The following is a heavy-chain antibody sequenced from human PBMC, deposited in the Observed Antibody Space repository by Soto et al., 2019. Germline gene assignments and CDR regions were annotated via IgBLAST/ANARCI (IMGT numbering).Heavy chain of an antibody. CDR3: ARGDYGSGSYYKGGYYGMDV. V-gene: IGHV4-59*01. J-gene: IGHJ6*02. D-gene: IGHD3-10*01. CDR1: GGSISTYY. CDR2: IYYSGST. Sequence: SETLSLTCTVSGGSISTYYWSWIRQPPGKGLEWIGYIYYSGSTNYNPSLKSRVTISVDTSKNQFSLKLSSVTAADTAVYYCARGDYGSGSYYKGGYYGMDVWGQGTTVTVSS.